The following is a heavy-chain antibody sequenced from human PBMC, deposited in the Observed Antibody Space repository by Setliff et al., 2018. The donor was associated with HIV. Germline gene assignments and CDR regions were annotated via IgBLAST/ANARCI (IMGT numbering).Heavy chain of an antibody. CDR2: IYYSGST. J-gene: IGHJ5*02. Sequence: SETLSLTCTVSGGSISSSSYYWGWIRQPPGKGLEWIGSIYYSGSTYYNPSLKSRVTISVDTSKNQFSLKLSSVTAADTAVYYCARHGIVVVIAIPNWFDPWGQGTLVTVSS. V-gene: IGHV4-39*01. CDR1: GGSISSSSYY. D-gene: IGHD2-21*01. CDR3: ARHGIVVVIAIPNWFDP.